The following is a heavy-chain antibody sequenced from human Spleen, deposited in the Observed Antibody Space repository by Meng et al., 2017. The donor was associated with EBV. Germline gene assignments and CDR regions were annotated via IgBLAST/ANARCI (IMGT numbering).Heavy chain of an antibody. D-gene: IGHD2-21*01. CDR1: GATFSNWHYS. CDR3: ARRSGNGGASYGTSWLDP. J-gene: IGHJ5*02. V-gene: IGHV4-39*07. CDR2: LYYSGST. Sequence: SVTRSDPGATFSNWHYSWGWTLHPPGPRLDCIATLYYSGSTHYHPSLRSRITISIDTSKNQFSLRLRSVTAEDTAVYYCARRSGNGGASYGTSWLDPWGQGSLVTVSS.